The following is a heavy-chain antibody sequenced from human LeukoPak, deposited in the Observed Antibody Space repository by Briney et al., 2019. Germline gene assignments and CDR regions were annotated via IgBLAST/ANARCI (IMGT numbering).Heavy chain of an antibody. CDR1: GFDFGHYK. D-gene: IGHD3-22*01. J-gene: IGHJ6*02. Sequence: GGSLRLSCAASGFDFGHYKVNWVRQAPGKGLEWVAHISVRGTTIYYGDSVEGRFTISRDDAKNSLFLQMNSLRAEDTAVYYCAKDIPHHYETSHGMDPWGQGTTVTVS. V-gene: IGHV3-48*03. CDR2: ISVRGTTI. CDR3: AKDIPHHYETSHGMDP.